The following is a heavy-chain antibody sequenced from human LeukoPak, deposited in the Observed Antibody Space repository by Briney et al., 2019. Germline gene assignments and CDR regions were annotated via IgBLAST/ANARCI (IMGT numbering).Heavy chain of an antibody. V-gene: IGHV1-2*04. CDR1: GYTFTGYY. Sequence: ASVKVSCKASGYTFTGYYMHWVRQAPGQGLEWMGWINPNSGGTNYAQKFQGWVTMTRDTSISTAYMELSSLRSEDTAVYYCASFGDYYDMADAFDIWGQGTMVTVSS. D-gene: IGHD3-22*01. CDR3: ASFGDYYDMADAFDI. J-gene: IGHJ3*02. CDR2: INPNSGGT.